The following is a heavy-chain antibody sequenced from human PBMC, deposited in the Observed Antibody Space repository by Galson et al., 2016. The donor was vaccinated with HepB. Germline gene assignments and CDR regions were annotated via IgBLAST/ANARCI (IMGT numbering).Heavy chain of an antibody. V-gene: IGHV3-7*03. CDR1: GFSFSGLW. Sequence: SLRLSCAASGFSFSGLWMNWVRQTPGKGLEWVAIIKQDGSEQKYVDSVKGRFTISRDNAKNSVYLQMNSLRGEDTAVYYCAKDRGSSTPWYFDLWGRGTLVTVSS. CDR3: AKDRGSSTPWYFDL. D-gene: IGHD6-6*01. J-gene: IGHJ2*01. CDR2: IKQDGSEQ.